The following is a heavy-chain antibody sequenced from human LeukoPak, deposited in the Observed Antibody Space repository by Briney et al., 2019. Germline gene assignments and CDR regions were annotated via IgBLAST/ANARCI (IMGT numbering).Heavy chain of an antibody. CDR1: GGSVSSGSYY. J-gene: IGHJ4*02. CDR3: AREDYDILTGYSDFDY. CDR2: IYYSGST. Sequence: PSETLSLTCTVSGGSVSSGSYYWRWSRQPPGRGLEWIEYIYYSGSTNYNPSLKSRVTISVDTSKNQFSLKLSSVTGADTAVYYCAREDYDILTGYSDFDYWGQGTLVTVSS. V-gene: IGHV4-61*01. D-gene: IGHD3-9*01.